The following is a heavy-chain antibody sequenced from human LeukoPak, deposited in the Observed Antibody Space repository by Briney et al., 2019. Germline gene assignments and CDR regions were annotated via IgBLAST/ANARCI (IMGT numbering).Heavy chain of an antibody. Sequence: GGSLRLSCEASGFNFHNFAMHWVRQAPGKGLEWVAVISNDERNKYYTDSVKGRFTISRDNSKNTVYLQMNSLRPEDTAMYYCARPSPPGDGYNPCDYWGPGALVIVSS. J-gene: IGHJ4*02. D-gene: IGHD5-24*01. CDR3: ARPSPPGDGYNPCDY. CDR1: GFNFHNFA. V-gene: IGHV3-30*04. CDR2: ISNDERNK.